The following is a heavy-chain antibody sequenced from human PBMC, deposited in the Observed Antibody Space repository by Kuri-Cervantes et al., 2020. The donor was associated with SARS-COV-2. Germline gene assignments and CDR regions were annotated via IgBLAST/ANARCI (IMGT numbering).Heavy chain of an antibody. CDR1: GFTFSSYS. Sequence: GESLKISCAASGFTFSSYSMNWVRQAPGKGLEWVSSISSSSSYIYYADSVKGRFTISRDNAENSLYLQMNSLRAEDTAVYYCARGHVATYYYYYMDVWGKGTTVTVSS. J-gene: IGHJ6*03. CDR2: ISSSSSYI. V-gene: IGHV3-21*01. D-gene: IGHD3-16*01. CDR3: ARGHVATYYYYYMDV.